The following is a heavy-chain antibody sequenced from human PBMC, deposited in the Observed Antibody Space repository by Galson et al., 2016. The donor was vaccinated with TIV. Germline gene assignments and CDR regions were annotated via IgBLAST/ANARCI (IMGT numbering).Heavy chain of an antibody. V-gene: IGHV3-7*01. J-gene: IGHJ6*02. CDR3: ARRGAVLVGVSGWGYGMDV. CDR1: GFTFRNYW. CDR2: IKEDGSDK. D-gene: IGHD1-26*01. Sequence: SLRLSCAGSGFTFRNYWMSWVRQALGKGLEWVANIKEDGSDKHYVDSVKGRFTISRDNAKNSLYLQMNSLRGEDTAVYYCARRGAVLVGVSGWGYGMDVWGQGATVTVYS.